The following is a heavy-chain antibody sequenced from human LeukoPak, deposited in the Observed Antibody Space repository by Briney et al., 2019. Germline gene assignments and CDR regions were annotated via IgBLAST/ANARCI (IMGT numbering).Heavy chain of an antibody. J-gene: IGHJ6*02. Sequence: ASVKVSCKASGYTFTSYGISWVRQAPGKGLEWMGGFDPEDGETIYAQKFQGRVTMTEDTSTDTAYMELSSLRSEDTAVYYCATWAGGLLYDYYYYGMDVWGQGTTVTVSS. V-gene: IGHV1-24*01. CDR2: FDPEDGET. CDR3: ATWAGGLLYDYYYYGMDV. D-gene: IGHD3-3*01. CDR1: GYTFTSYG.